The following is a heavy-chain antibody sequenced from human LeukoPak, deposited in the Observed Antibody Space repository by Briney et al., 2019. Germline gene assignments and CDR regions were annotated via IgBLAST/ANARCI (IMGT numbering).Heavy chain of an antibody. J-gene: IGHJ4*02. CDR1: GYTFTSYY. CDR3: ARAPANYGIDDY. D-gene: IGHD3-16*01. V-gene: IGHV1-46*04. CDR2: INPSVGST. Sequence: ASVKVSCKASGYTFTSYYMHWVRQAPGQGLEWVGIINPSVGSTSYAPKLQGRATMTRDTSTNTVYMELSSLRSEDTAVYYCARAPANYGIDDYWGQGTLVTVSS.